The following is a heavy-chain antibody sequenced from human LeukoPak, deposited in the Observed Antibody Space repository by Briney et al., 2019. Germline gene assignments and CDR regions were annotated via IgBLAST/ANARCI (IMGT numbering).Heavy chain of an antibody. D-gene: IGHD4-17*01. CDR2: ISSSCTYI. J-gene: IGHJ4*02. V-gene: IGHV3-21*06. CDR3: ARDSDYGDYFDH. Sequence: GGSLRLSCAASDFTFSAYTMNWIRLAPGKGLEWVSSISSSCTYIYYADSVKGRFTISRDNAKNSLYLQMNSLRAEDTALYFCARDSDYGDYFDHWGQGTLVTVSS. CDR1: DFTFSAYT.